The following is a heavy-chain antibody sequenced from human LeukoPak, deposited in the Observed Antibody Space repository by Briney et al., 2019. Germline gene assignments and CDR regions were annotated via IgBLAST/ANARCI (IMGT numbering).Heavy chain of an antibody. V-gene: IGHV3-30*04. CDR2: ISYDGSNK. CDR1: GFTFSIYA. Sequence: GGSLRLSCAASGFTFSIYAMHWVRQAPGKGLEWVALISYDGSNKYYADSVKGRLTISRDNSKNTLYLQINSLRDEDTAVYYCAKDHLPGIVVADRDYWGQGTLVTVSS. D-gene: IGHD6-19*01. CDR3: AKDHLPGIVVADRDY. J-gene: IGHJ4*02.